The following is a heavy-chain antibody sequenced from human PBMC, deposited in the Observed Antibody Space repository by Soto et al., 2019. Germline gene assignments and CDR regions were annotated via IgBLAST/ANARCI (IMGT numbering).Heavy chain of an antibody. V-gene: IGHV3-48*03. CDR2: ISTGNVI. Sequence: QSGGSLRLSCVASGFFFSGFEMSWVRQAPGKGLEWISYISTGNVIYQADSVRGRFTISRDDAKNSLFLQMNSLTAEDTAVYYCARQIVAGGYFDYWGQGTVVTVSS. J-gene: IGHJ4*02. D-gene: IGHD2-21*01. CDR3: ARQIVAGGYFDY. CDR1: GFFFSGFE.